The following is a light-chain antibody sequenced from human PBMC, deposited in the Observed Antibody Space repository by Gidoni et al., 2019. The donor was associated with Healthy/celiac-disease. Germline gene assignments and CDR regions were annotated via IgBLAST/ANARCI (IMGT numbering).Light chain of an antibody. CDR2: DAS. V-gene: IGKV3-11*01. CDR1: QSVSSH. Sequence: EIVLTQSPATLSLSPGERATLSCRASQSVSSHLAWYQQKPGQAPRLLIYDASNRATGIPARFSGSGSGTDFTLTISSLEPEDFAVYYCQRRSNWPPYTFGQGTKLEIK. CDR3: QRRSNWPPYT. J-gene: IGKJ2*01.